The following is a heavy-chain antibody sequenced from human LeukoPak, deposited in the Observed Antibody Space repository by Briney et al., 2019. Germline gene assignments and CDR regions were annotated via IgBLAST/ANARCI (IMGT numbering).Heavy chain of an antibody. D-gene: IGHD1-1*01. CDR1: GLTASHSVNNA. V-gene: IGHV3-23*01. J-gene: IGHJ6*02. Sequence: GGSLRLSCAASGLTASHSVNNAMSWVRHAPGKGLEWVSGITTSGSTYYADSVKGRFTISRENSNNTLYLHMDSLRAEDTAVYSCAKAPVWNYYYGLDVWGQGTTVTVSS. CDR3: AKAPVWNYYYGLDV. CDR2: ITTSGST.